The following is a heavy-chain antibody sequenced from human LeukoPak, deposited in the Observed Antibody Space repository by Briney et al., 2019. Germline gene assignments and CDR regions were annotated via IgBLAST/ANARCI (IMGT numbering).Heavy chain of an antibody. CDR2: IYYSGST. CDR3: VRDKWELGYCTNGVCRGWFDP. Sequence: SETLSLTCTVSGGSISSSSYYWGWIRQPPGKGLEWIVSIYYSGSTYYNPSLKSRVTISVDTSKNQFSLKLSSVTAADTAVYYCVRDKWELGYCTNGVCRGWFDPWGQGTLVTVSS. V-gene: IGHV4-39*01. CDR1: GGSISSSSYY. D-gene: IGHD2-8*01. J-gene: IGHJ5*02.